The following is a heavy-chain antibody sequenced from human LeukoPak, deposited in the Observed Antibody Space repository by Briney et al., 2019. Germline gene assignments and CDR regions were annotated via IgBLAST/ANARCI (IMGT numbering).Heavy chain of an antibody. V-gene: IGHV1-18*01. CDR3: ARDRPSPQLGHL. Sequence: GASVKVSCKASGYTFTCYDINWVRQATGQGLEWMGWISAYNGHTNYAQKLQGRVTMTTDTSTSTAYMELRSLRSDDTAVYYCARDRPSPQLGHLWGRGTLVTVSS. D-gene: IGHD7-27*01. CDR2: ISAYNGHT. CDR1: GYTFTCYD. J-gene: IGHJ2*01.